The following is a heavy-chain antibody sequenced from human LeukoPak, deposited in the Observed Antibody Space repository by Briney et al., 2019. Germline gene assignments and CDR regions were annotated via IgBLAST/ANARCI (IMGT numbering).Heavy chain of an antibody. CDR2: MNPNSGNT. CDR3: ARTLVRYSGSYEAYGMDV. J-gene: IGHJ6*02. D-gene: IGHD1-26*01. V-gene: IGHV1-8*03. Sequence: ASVKVSCKASGYTFTSYDINWVRQATGQGLEWMGWMNPNSGNTGYAQKFQGRVTITADKSTSTAYMELSSLRSEDTAVYYCARTLVRYSGSYEAYGMDVWGQGTTVTVSS. CDR1: GYTFTSYD.